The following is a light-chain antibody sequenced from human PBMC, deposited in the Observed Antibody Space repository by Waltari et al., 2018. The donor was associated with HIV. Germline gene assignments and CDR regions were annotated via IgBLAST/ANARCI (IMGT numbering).Light chain of an antibody. V-gene: IGKV1-39*01. CDR2: NTS. CDR1: RHVATY. J-gene: IGKJ3*01. Sequence: DIQMTQSPSSLSAFIGDRVTITCRASRHVATYLHWYQQKPGKAPKLLISNTSTLQSGVPSRFSGSGSGTDFSLTISGLQPEDSAAYFCLQTSNTPLSFGRATKVEVK. CDR3: LQTSNTPLS.